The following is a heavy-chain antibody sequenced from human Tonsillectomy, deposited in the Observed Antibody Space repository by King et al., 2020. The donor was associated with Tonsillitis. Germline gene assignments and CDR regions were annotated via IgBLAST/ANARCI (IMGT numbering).Heavy chain of an antibody. CDR1: GFSFSSYS. V-gene: IGHV3-21*06. CDR3: ARYYGDYGRFDP. CDR2: ISSGSGSYI. D-gene: IGHD4-17*01. Sequence: VQLVESGGGLVKPGGSLRLSCAGSGFSFSSYSMNWLRQTPGRGLEWLASISSGSGSYIYYADSAKGRFTISRDNAKNSVHLQMNSLRAEDTALYYYARYYGDYGRFDPWGQGTLVTVSS. J-gene: IGHJ5*02.